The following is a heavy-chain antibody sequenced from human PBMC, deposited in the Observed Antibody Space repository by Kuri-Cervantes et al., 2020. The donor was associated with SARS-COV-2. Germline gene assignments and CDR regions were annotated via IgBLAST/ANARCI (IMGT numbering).Heavy chain of an antibody. Sequence: SETLSLTCTVSGASVTSGNHYWSWVRQPPGKGLEWIAFIYHSGSTAYSPALEGRVTISVDTSKNQFSLKLRSVTAADTAVYSCARVLRGGEGPWVTGRFDPWGQGILVTVSS. CDR3: ARVLRGGEGPWVTGRFDP. D-gene: IGHD3-10*01. J-gene: IGHJ5*02. CDR2: IYHSGST. CDR1: GASVTSGNHY. V-gene: IGHV4-61*01.